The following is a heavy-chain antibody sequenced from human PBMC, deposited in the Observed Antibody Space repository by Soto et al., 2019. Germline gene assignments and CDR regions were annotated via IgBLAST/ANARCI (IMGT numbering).Heavy chain of an antibody. Sequence: PSETLSLTCTVSGVSISNSSYYWGWIRRPPGKGLEWIGTIYYSGITYYNPSLKSRVTISVDTSKNQFPLKLTPVTAADTAVYYCARHGSNWGQGTLVTVSS. V-gene: IGHV4-39*01. CDR3: ARHGSN. J-gene: IGHJ4*02. CDR1: GVSISNSSYY. CDR2: IYYSGIT.